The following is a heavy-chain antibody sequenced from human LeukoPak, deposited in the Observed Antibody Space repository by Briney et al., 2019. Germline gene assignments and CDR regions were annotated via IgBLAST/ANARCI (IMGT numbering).Heavy chain of an antibody. V-gene: IGHV4-61*02. CDR2: IYTSGST. D-gene: IGHD6-13*01. CDR3: ASAGSIAAAGLDY. CDR1: NGSISSDTYF. J-gene: IGHJ4*02. Sequence: SETLSLTCTVSNGSISSDTYFWSWIRQPAGKGLEWIGRIYTSGSTNYNPSLKSRVTMSVDTSKNQFALKLSSVTAADTAVYYCASAGSIAAAGLDYWGQGTLVTVSS.